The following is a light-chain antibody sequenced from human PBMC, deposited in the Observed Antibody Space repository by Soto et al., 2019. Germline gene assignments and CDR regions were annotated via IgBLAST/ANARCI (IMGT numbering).Light chain of an antibody. V-gene: IGLV2-23*01. Sequence: QSARTQPASVSGSPGQWITISCTGTSSDVGSYNLVSWYQQHPGKAPKLMIYEGSKRPSGVSNRFSGSKSGNTASLTISGLQAEDEADYYCCSYAGSSSYVFGTGTKVTVL. CDR1: SSDVGSYNL. CDR3: CSYAGSSSYV. CDR2: EGS. J-gene: IGLJ1*01.